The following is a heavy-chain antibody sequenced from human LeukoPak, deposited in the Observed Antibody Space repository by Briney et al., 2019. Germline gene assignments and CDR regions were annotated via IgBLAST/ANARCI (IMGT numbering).Heavy chain of an antibody. J-gene: IGHJ5*01. CDR1: GDSISSSSSY. Sequence: SETLSLTCTVSGDSISSSSSYWGWIRQPPGEGLEWIGSIYYSGSTYYNTSLKSRVTISVDTSKNQFSLRLNSVTAADTAVYYCAKFVTVTTPNWLDFWGQGVLVTVSS. D-gene: IGHD4-17*01. V-gene: IGHV4-39*01. CDR3: AKFVTVTTPNWLDF. CDR2: IYYSGST.